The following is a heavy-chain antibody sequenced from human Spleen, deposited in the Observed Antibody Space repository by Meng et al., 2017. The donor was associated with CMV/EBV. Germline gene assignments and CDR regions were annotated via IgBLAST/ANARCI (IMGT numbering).Heavy chain of an antibody. V-gene: IGHV3-53*01. Sequence: LSCAASGFIGSRNYTSWVRQAPGKGLAWVSILYGGGSTYYADSVKGRFTIYRDDSKNTLYLQMNSLRADDTAVYYCASHFYGSGSADYWGQGVLVTVSS. J-gene: IGHJ4*02. CDR3: ASHFYGSGSADY. CDR2: LYGGGST. D-gene: IGHD3-10*01. CDR1: GFIGSRNY.